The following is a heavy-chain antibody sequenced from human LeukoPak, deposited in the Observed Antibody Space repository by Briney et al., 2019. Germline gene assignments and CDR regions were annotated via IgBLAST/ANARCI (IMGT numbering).Heavy chain of an antibody. J-gene: IGHJ6*02. V-gene: IGHV3-9*01. D-gene: IGHD2-2*02. CDR3: AKDIRDCSSTSCYTDYYYGMDV. CDR1: GFTFDDYA. Sequence: GRSLRLSCAASGFTFDDYAMHWVRQVPGKGLEWVSGISWNSGSIGYADSVKGRFTISRDNAKNSLYLQMNSLRAEDTALYYCAKDIRDCSSTSCYTDYYYGMDVWGQGTTVTVSS. CDR2: ISWNSGSI.